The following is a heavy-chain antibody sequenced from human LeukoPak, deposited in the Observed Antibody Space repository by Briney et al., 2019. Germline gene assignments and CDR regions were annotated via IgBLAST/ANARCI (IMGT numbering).Heavy chain of an antibody. D-gene: IGHD5-12*01. CDR3: ARVKGKDIVATTSDDY. CDR1: GFTFSSYS. Sequence: GGSLRLSCAASGFTFSSYSMNWVRQAPGKGLKWGSSISSSSSYIYYADPVKGRFTISRDNAKNSLYLQMNSLRAEDTAVYYCARVKGKDIVATTSDDYWGQGTLVTVSS. J-gene: IGHJ4*02. CDR2: ISSSSSYI. V-gene: IGHV3-21*01.